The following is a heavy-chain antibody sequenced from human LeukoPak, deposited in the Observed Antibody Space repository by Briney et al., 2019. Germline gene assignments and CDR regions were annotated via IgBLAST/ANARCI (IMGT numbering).Heavy chain of an antibody. CDR3: AKTSAPYSGSYRGYFDY. J-gene: IGHJ4*02. D-gene: IGHD1-26*01. CDR1: GFTFSNHA. Sequence: GGSLRLSCAASGFTFSNHAMSWVRQAPGKGLEWISPFSGSGGNTYYADSVKGRFTISRDNSKNTLYLQMNSLRAEDTAVYYCAKTSAPYSGSYRGYFDYWGQGTLVTVSS. CDR2: FSGSGGNT. V-gene: IGHV3-23*01.